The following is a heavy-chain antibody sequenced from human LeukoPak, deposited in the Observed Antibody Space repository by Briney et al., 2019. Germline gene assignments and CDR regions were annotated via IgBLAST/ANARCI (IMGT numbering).Heavy chain of an antibody. D-gene: IGHD2-2*01. CDR1: GFTFISYS. CDR3: ARDLLYQLPHYFDY. V-gene: IGHV3-48*02. J-gene: IGHJ4*02. Sequence: GGSLRLSCAASGFTFISYSMSWVRQAPGKGLEWVSYISSSSSNIYYADSVKGRFTITRDNAKNSLYLQMNSLRDEDTAVYYCARDLLYQLPHYFDYWGQGTLVTVSS. CDR2: ISSSSSNI.